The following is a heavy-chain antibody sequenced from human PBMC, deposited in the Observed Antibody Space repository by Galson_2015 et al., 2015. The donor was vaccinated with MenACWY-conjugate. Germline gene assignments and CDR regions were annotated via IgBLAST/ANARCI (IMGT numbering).Heavy chain of an antibody. D-gene: IGHD2/OR15-2a*01. CDR3: AREFSY. Sequence: SETLSLTSTVSGGSASSSGYGWTWIRQPPGKGLEWIGLIYDSGTTKYNPSLKGRVTISLDTSKNQVSLKLSSVTAADTAVYYCAREFSYWGQGTLVTVSS. CDR2: IYDSGTT. J-gene: IGHJ4*02. CDR1: GGSASSSGYG. V-gene: IGHV4-61*08.